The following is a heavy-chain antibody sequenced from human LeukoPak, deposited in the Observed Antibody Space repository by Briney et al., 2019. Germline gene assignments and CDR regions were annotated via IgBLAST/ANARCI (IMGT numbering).Heavy chain of an antibody. V-gene: IGHV3-21*01. CDR2: ISSRSSYI. Sequence: GGSLRLSCAASGFTVSSYSMNWVRQAPGKGLEWVSYISSRSSYIYYADSVKGRFTISRDNAKNSLYLQMNSLRAEDTAAYYCARDPYSGYDKRVYYFDYWGQGTLVTVSS. D-gene: IGHD5-12*01. J-gene: IGHJ4*02. CDR1: GFTVSSYS. CDR3: ARDPYSGYDKRVYYFDY.